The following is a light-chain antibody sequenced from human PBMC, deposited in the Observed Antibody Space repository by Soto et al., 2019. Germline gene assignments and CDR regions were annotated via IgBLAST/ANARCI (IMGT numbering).Light chain of an antibody. CDR1: SSDVGAYNY. CDR3: CSYAGSYTYV. Sequence: QSALTQPASVSGSPGQSITISCTGGSSDVGAYNYVSWHQQHPGKAPKLMIYDVYARPSGVSYRFSGSKSGNTASLTISGLQAEDEADYYCCSYAGSYTYVFGTGTKVTVL. V-gene: IGLV2-14*03. J-gene: IGLJ1*01. CDR2: DVY.